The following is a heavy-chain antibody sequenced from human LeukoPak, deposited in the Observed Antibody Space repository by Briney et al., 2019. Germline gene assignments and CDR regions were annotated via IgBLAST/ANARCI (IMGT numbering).Heavy chain of an antibody. J-gene: IGHJ5*02. CDR2: IYSGGST. CDR3: AKDVDYYDSSGYYLNWFDP. Sequence: PGGSLRLSCAASGFTVSSNYMSWVRQAPGKGLEWVSVIYSGGSTYYADSVKGRFTISRDNSKNTLYLQMNSLRAEDTAVYYCAKDVDYYDSSGYYLNWFDPWGQGTLVTVSS. CDR1: GFTVSSNY. D-gene: IGHD3-22*01. V-gene: IGHV3-53*01.